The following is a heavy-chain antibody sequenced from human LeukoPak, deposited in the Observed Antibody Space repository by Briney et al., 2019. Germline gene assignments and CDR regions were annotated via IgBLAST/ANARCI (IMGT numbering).Heavy chain of an antibody. CDR2: INPNSGGT. CDR1: GYTFTGYY. Sequence: ASVKVSCKASGYTFTGYYMHWVRQAPGQRLEWMGRINPNSGGTNYAQKFQGRVTMTRDTSISTAYMELSRLRSDDTAVYYCARSVLGVYYYYMDVWGKGTTVTVSS. D-gene: IGHD1-1*01. J-gene: IGHJ6*03. CDR3: ARSVLGVYYYYMDV. V-gene: IGHV1-2*06.